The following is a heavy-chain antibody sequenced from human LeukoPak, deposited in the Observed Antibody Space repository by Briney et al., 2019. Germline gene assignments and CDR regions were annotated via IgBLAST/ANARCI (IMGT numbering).Heavy chain of an antibody. V-gene: IGHV3-74*01. D-gene: IGHD2/OR15-2a*01. J-gene: IGHJ4*02. CDR3: ARDWFHAIDY. CDR2: IRSDGSDT. Sequence: GGSLRLSCAASGFTLSSYAMSWVRQAPGKGLEWVSRIRSDGSDTRYAESVKGRFTISRDNAKNTLYLQMNSLRAEDTAVYYCARDWFHAIDYWGQGTLVTVSS. CDR1: GFTLSSYA.